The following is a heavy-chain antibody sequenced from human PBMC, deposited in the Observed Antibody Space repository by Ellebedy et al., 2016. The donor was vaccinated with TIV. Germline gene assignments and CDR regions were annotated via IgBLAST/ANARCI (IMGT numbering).Heavy chain of an antibody. Sequence: MPSETLSLTCAVYGGSFSGYYWSWIRQPPGKGLEWIGEINHSGSTNYNPSLKSRVTISVDTSKNQFSLKLCSVTAADTAVYYCARRRPRPYNWFDPWGQGTLVTVSS. CDR3: ARRRPRPYNWFDP. V-gene: IGHV4-34*01. CDR2: INHSGST. J-gene: IGHJ5*02. CDR1: GGSFSGYY. D-gene: IGHD6-6*01.